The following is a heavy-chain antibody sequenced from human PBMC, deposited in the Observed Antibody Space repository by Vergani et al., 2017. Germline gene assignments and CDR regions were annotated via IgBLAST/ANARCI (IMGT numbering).Heavy chain of an antibody. J-gene: IGHJ4*02. CDR1: GFTFSSYT. D-gene: IGHD3-10*01. CDR2: ISSSSSYI. Sequence: EVQLVESGGGLVKPGGSLRLSCAASGFTFSSYTINWVRQAPGNGLEWLSSISSSSSYIYYADSLQGRFTISIDNATNSLYLPMNSLRAEDTSVYYCAIVAEGSGSYYQFDYWGQGTLVTVSA. CDR3: AIVAEGSGSYYQFDY. V-gene: IGHV3-21*01.